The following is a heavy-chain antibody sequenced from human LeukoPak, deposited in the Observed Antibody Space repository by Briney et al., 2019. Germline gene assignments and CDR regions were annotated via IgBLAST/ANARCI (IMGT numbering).Heavy chain of an antibody. D-gene: IGHD1-26*01. CDR3: GRATSMGMN. J-gene: IGHJ4*02. V-gene: IGHV3-74*01. CDR2: IDGGGSST. CDR1: GFTFSRFG. Sequence: GGSLRLSCAASGFTFSRFGMHWVRQAPGKGLVWVSRIDGGGSSTIYADSVKGRFTISRDNAKNTLYLQMNSLGAEDTAVYYCGRATSMGMNWGQGTLVTVSS.